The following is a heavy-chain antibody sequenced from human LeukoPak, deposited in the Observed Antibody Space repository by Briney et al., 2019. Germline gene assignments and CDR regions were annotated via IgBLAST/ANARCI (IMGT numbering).Heavy chain of an antibody. D-gene: IGHD4-17*01. CDR1: GGSISSYY. CDR2: IYYSGST. Sequence: SETLSLTCTVSGGSISSYYWSWIRQPPGKRLEWIGYIYYSGSTNYNPSLKSRVTISVDTSKSQFSLKLSSVTAADTAVYYCARHGYGDYDDAFDIWGQGTMVTVSS. CDR3: ARHGYGDYDDAFDI. J-gene: IGHJ3*02. V-gene: IGHV4-59*08.